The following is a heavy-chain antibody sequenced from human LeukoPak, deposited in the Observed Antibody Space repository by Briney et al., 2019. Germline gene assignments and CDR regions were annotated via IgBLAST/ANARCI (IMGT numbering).Heavy chain of an antibody. CDR2: ISGSGATT. V-gene: IGHV3-23*01. CDR3: ARANYYDITGYDY. D-gene: IGHD3-22*01. J-gene: IGHJ4*02. Sequence: GGSLRLSCAGSGFTFSSYDMSWVRQAPGKGLEWVSSISGSGATTFYADSVKGRFTISRDNSKNTLYVQMNSLRAEDTAVYYCARANYYDITGYDYWGQGTLVTVSS. CDR1: GFTFSSYD.